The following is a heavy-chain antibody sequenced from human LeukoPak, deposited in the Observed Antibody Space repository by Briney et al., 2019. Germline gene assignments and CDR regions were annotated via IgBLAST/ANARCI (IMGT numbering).Heavy chain of an antibody. V-gene: IGHV3-23*01. CDR2: ISGSGGST. Sequence: RGSLTLSCAASGFTFSSYAMSWVRQAPGNGLEWVSAISGSGGSTYYADSVKGRFTISRDNSKNTLYLQMNSLRAEDTAVYYCAKGRWSNFDYWGQGTLVTVSS. CDR1: GFTFSSYA. D-gene: IGHD4-23*01. CDR3: AKGRWSNFDY. J-gene: IGHJ4*02.